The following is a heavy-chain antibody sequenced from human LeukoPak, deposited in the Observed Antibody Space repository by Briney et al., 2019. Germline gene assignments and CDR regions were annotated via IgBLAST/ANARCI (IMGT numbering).Heavy chain of an antibody. V-gene: IGHV4-59*12. CDR3: ARDLSIAVAGTSVGYFDY. CDR2: AFSSGDT. D-gene: IGHD6-19*01. J-gene: IGHJ4*02. CDR1: GGSISSYY. Sequence: SETLSLTCTVSGGSISSYYWSWIRQPPGKGLEWIGRAFSSGDTNYNPSLKSRVTISVDTSKNQFSLKLSSVTAADSAVYYCARDLSIAVAGTSVGYFDYWGQGTLVTVSS.